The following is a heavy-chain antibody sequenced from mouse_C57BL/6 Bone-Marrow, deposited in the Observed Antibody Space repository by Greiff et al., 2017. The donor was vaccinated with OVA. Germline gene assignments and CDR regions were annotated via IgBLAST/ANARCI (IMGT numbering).Heavy chain of an antibody. V-gene: IGHV5-12*01. J-gene: IGHJ3*01. D-gene: IGHD2-1*01. CDR2: ISNGGGST. CDR1: GFTFSDYY. Sequence: EVMLVESGGGLVQPGGSLKLSCAASGFTFSDYYMYWVRQTPEKRLEWVAYISNGGGSTYYPDTVKGRFTIYRDNAKNTLYLQMSRLKSEDTAMYYCASPIYYAAWFAYWGQGTLVTVSA. CDR3: ASPIYYAAWFAY.